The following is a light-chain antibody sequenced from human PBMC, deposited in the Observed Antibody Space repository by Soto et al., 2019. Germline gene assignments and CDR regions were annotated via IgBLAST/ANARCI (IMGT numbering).Light chain of an antibody. CDR2: AAA. CDR3: QQSYSAPT. CDR1: QSIGDY. V-gene: IGKV1-39*01. Sequence: DLQMTQSPSSLSASVGDRVSITCRASQSIGDYLSWYQQKPGKAPKLLIYAAASLQSGVPSRFGGSGSGTDFTLTIRSLQPEDFATYYCQQSYSAPTFGQGTKVEIK. J-gene: IGKJ1*01.